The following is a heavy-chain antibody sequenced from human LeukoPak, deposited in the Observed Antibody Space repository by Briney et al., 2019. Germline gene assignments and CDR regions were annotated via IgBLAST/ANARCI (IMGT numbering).Heavy chain of an antibody. CDR2: IYYSGST. V-gene: IGHV4-39*01. Sequence: SETLSLTCTVSGGSISSSRYYWGWIRQPPGKGLEWIGNIYYSGSTYYNPSLMSRVTISVDTSKNQFSLKLSSVTATDTAVYYCARQHYYDTSGYYSYWGQGTLVTVSS. CDR3: ARQHYYDTSGYYSY. CDR1: GGSISSSRYY. J-gene: IGHJ4*02. D-gene: IGHD3-22*01.